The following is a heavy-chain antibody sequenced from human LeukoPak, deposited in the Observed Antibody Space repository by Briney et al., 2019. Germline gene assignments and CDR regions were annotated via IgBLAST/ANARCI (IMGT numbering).Heavy chain of an antibody. V-gene: IGHV3-21*01. CDR2: ISSSSSYI. D-gene: IGHD6-13*01. Sequence: SGGSLRLSCAASGFIFSNYRMNWVRQAPGKGLEWVSSISSSSSYIYYADSVKDRFTISRDNAKNSLYLQMNSLRAEDTAVYYCARSLYSSSWYEGYFDYWGQETLVTVSS. CDR1: GFIFSNYR. CDR3: ARSLYSSSWYEGYFDY. J-gene: IGHJ4*02.